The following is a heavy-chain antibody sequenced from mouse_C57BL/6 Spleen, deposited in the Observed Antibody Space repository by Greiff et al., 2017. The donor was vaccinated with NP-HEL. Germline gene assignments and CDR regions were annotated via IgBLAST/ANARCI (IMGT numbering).Heavy chain of an antibody. CDR2: INYDGSST. D-gene: IGHD1-1*01. CDR3: ARARGYYGSSYGWYFDV. CDR1: GFTFSDYY. V-gene: IGHV5-16*01. Sequence: EVKLMESEGGLVQPGSSMKLSCTASGFTFSDYYMAWVRQVPEKGLEWVANINYDGSSTYYLDSLKSRFIISRDNAKNILYLQMSSLKSEDTATYYCARARGYYGSSYGWYFDVWGTGTTVTVSS. J-gene: IGHJ1*03.